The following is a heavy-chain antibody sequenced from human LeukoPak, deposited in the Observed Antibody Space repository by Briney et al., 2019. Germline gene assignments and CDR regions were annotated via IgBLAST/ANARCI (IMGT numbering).Heavy chain of an antibody. V-gene: IGHV3-30*03. CDR2: ISYDGSNK. D-gene: IGHD1-26*01. J-gene: IGHJ6*03. Sequence: PGGSLRLSCAASGFTFSNHGMNWVRQAPGKGLEWVAVISYDGSNKYYADSVKGRFTISRDNSKNTLYLQMNSLRAEDTAVYYCARGRWELFYYMDVWGKGTTVTVSS. CDR1: GFTFSNHG. CDR3: ARGRWELFYYMDV.